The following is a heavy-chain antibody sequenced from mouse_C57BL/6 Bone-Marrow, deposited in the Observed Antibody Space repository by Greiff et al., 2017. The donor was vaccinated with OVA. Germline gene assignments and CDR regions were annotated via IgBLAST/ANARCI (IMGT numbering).Heavy chain of an antibody. D-gene: IGHD1-1*01. CDR3: TFITTFFDV. CDR1: GYTFTDYE. Sequence: VQRVESGAELVRPGASVTLSCKASGYTFTDYEMHWVKQTPVHGLEWIGAIDPETGGTAYNQKFKGKAILTADKSSSTAYMELRSLTSEDSAVYYCTFITTFFDVWGTGTTVTVSS. V-gene: IGHV1-15*01. CDR2: IDPETGGT. J-gene: IGHJ1*03.